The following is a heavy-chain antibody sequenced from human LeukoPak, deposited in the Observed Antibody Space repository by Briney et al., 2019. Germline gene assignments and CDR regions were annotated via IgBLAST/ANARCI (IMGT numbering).Heavy chain of an antibody. Sequence: PSETLSLTCTVSGGSISSGSYYWSWIRQPAGKGLEWIGRIYTSRNTNYNPSLKSRVTISVDTSKIQFSLKLSSVTAADTAVYYCARDSFIAAAGDYYYYGMDVWGQGTTVTVSS. J-gene: IGHJ6*02. CDR2: IYTSRNT. D-gene: IGHD6-13*01. CDR3: ARDSFIAAAGDYYYYGMDV. V-gene: IGHV4-61*02. CDR1: GGSISSGSYY.